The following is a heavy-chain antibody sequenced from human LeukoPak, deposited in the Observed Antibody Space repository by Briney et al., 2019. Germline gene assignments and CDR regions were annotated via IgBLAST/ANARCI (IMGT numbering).Heavy chain of an antibody. V-gene: IGHV4-59*01. CDR2: IYYSGST. D-gene: IGHD5-24*01. CDR3: ARVGDGYTLDY. J-gene: IGHJ4*02. Sequence: SETPSLTCTVSGGSISSYYWSWIRQPPGKGLEWTGYIYYSGSTNYNPSLKSRVTISVDTSKNQFSLKLSSVTAADTAVYYCARVGDGYTLDYWGQGTLVTVSS. CDR1: GGSISSYY.